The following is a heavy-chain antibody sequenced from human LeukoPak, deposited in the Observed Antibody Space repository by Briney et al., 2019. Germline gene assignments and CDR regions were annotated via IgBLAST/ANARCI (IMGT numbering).Heavy chain of an antibody. CDR2: ISGSGGST. CDR1: GFTFSSYA. J-gene: IGHJ4*02. Sequence: GGSLRFSCAASGFTFSSYAMSWVRQAPGKGLEWVSAISGSGGSTYYADSVKGRFTISRDNSKNTLYLQMNSLRAEDTAVYYCAKDREHIVVVTAIGSYFDYWGQGTLVTVSS. D-gene: IGHD2-21*02. CDR3: AKDREHIVVVTAIGSYFDY. V-gene: IGHV3-23*01.